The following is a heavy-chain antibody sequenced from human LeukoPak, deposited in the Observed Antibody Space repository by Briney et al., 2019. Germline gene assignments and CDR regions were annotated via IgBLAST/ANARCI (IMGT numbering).Heavy chain of an antibody. CDR1: GNYW. D-gene: IGHD3-22*01. J-gene: IGHJ4*02. V-gene: IGHV3-74*01. CDR3: ARDGGAPITMIVVVYYFDY. CDR2: INSDGSWT. Sequence: GGSLRLSCAASGNYWMHWVRQAPGKGLVWVSHINSDGSWTSYADSVKGRFTISRDNSKNTLYLQMNSLRAEDTAVYYCARDGGAPITMIVVVYYFDYWGQGTLVTVSS.